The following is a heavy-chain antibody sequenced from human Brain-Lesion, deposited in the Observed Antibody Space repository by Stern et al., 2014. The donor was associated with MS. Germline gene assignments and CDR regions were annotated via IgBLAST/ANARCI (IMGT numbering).Heavy chain of an antibody. CDR1: GFTFGNYW. CDR2: IKEDGTEK. D-gene: IGHD3-3*01. J-gene: IGHJ6*02. V-gene: IGHV3-7*01. CDR3: ARVYNTIYGIVTQRGSGMDV. Sequence: EVQLVESGGGLVQPGGSLTISCTAAGFTFGNYWMTWVRQAPGKGLAWVDNIKEDGTEKNYVDSVKGRFTISRDNARNSLYLQMNSLRVEDTALYYCARVYNTIYGIVTQRGSGMDVWGQGTTVIVSS.